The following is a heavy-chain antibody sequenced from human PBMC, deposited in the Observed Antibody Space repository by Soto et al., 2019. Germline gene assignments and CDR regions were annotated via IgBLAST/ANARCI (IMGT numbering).Heavy chain of an antibody. D-gene: IGHD1-26*01. J-gene: IGHJ4*02. V-gene: IGHV1-8*01. CDR1: GYTFTSYD. Sequence: ASVKVSCKASGYTFTSYDINWVRQATGQGPEWMGWMNPNSGNTGYAQKFQGRVTMTRNTSISTAYMELSSLRSEGTAVYYCARGGEGAASNDYWGQGTLVTVAS. CDR2: MNPNSGNT. CDR3: ARGGEGAASNDY.